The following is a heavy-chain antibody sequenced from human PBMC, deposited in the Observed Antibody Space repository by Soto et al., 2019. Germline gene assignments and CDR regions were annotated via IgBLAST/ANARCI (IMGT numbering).Heavy chain of an antibody. Sequence: PSETLSLTCSVSDGSISSGGYYWTWIRQHPGKGQEWVGEIYNSGTTSYNPSLKSRVSISVDTSKNQFSLKLNSVTAADTAVYYCARGYCSGGSCYRYWGQGTLLTVSS. CDR1: DGSISSGGYY. J-gene: IGHJ4*02. V-gene: IGHV4-31*03. CDR3: ARGYCSGGSCYRY. CDR2: IYNSGTT. D-gene: IGHD2-15*01.